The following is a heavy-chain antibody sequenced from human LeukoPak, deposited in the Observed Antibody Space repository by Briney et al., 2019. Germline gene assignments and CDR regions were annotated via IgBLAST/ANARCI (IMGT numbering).Heavy chain of an antibody. CDR3: AREALGPYYDILTGYYFLDY. V-gene: IGHV1-3*01. D-gene: IGHD3-9*01. Sequence: ASVKVSCKASGYTFTSYAMHWVRQAPGQRLEWMGWINAGNGNTKYSQKFQGRVTITRDTSASTAYMELSSLRSEDTAVYYCAREALGPYYDILTGYYFLDYWGQGTLVTVSS. J-gene: IGHJ4*02. CDR1: GYTFTSYA. CDR2: INAGNGNT.